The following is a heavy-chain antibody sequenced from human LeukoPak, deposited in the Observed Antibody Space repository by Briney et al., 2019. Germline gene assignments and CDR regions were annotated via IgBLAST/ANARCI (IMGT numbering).Heavy chain of an antibody. CDR2: IIPIFGTA. V-gene: IGHV1-69*13. Sequence: ASVKVSCKASGGTFSSYAISWVRQAPGQGLEWMGGIIPIFGTANYAQKFQGRVTITADESTSTAYMELSSLRSEDTAVYYCATGAAAGTIFDYWGQGTLVTVSS. CDR3: ATGAAAGTIFDY. D-gene: IGHD6-13*01. CDR1: GGTFSSYA. J-gene: IGHJ4*02.